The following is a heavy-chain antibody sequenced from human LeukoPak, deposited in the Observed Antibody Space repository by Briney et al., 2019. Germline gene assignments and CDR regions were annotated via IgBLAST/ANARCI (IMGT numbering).Heavy chain of an antibody. Sequence: GGTLRLSCAASGFTFSSYGMSWVRQAPGKGLEWVSAISGSGGSTYYADSVKGRFTISRDNSKNTLYLQMNSLRAEDTAVYYCAKDRNVLRYFDWSIFDYWGQGALVTVSS. CDR3: AKDRNVLRYFDWSIFDY. J-gene: IGHJ4*02. D-gene: IGHD3-9*01. CDR2: ISGSGGST. V-gene: IGHV3-23*01. CDR1: GFTFSSYG.